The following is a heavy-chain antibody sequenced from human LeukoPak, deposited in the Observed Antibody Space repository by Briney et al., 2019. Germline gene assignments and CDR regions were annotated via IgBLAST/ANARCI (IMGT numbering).Heavy chain of an antibody. J-gene: IGHJ5*02. V-gene: IGHV4-59*01. CDR2: IYYGGST. Sequence: PSETLSLTCTVYGGSFSGYYWTWIRQPPGKGLEWIGNIYYGGSTNYNPSLKSRVTISIDTSKNQFSLNLNSVTAADTAVYYCARDLGGSSSWTRWFDPWGQGTLVTVSS. CDR3: ARDLGGSSSWTRWFDP. CDR1: GGSFSGYY. D-gene: IGHD6-13*01.